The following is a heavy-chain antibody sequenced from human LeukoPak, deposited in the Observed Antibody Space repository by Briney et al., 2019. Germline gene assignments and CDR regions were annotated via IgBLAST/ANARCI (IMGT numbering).Heavy chain of an antibody. D-gene: IGHD2-21*02. Sequence: GGSLRPSCAASGFTFSKYELNWVRQAPGKGLGWVSYISSSGDTKYYADSVKGRFTISRDNAENSLYPQMDSLRAEDTATYYCTSHCSGYYFDYSGQGTLVTVSS. CDR3: TSHCSGYYFDY. CDR2: ISSSGDTK. CDR1: GFTFSKYE. J-gene: IGHJ4*02. V-gene: IGHV3-48*03.